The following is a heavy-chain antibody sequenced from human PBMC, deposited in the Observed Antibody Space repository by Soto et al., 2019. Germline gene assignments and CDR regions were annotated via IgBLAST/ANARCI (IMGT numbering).Heavy chain of an antibody. Sequence: SETLSLTCTVSGDSIRPYYWTWIRQPPGKGLEWIGYVYYSGSVNYKSSLKSRVTMSIDTSKNQFSLRLNSVTAADTAVYYCARVTYDSFTAYSYYFDYWGQGTLVTVSS. CDR1: GDSIRPYY. V-gene: IGHV4-59*01. CDR3: ARVTYDSFTAYSYYFDY. CDR2: VYYSGSV. J-gene: IGHJ4*02. D-gene: IGHD3-9*01.